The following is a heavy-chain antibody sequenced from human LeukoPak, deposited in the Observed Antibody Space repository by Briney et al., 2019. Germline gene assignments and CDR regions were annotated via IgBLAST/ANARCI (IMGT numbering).Heavy chain of an antibody. CDR1: GFSVTNNY. CDR3: ARGDGYNFFDY. CDR2: FYVCGAT. J-gene: IGHJ4*02. D-gene: IGHD5-24*01. Sequence: PGGSLRLSCAVSGFSVTNNYMSWVRQAPGKRLEWVSVFYVCGATYYADSVKGRFTFSRDNSENALYLQMQSLRAEDTAVYYCARGDGYNFFDYWGQRTLVTVSS. V-gene: IGHV3-53*01.